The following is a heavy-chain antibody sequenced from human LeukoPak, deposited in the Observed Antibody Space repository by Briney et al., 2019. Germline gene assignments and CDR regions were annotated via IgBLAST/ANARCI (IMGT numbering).Heavy chain of an antibody. CDR3: ARDPSNTSGRYAYFDY. CDR1: GYTFTSYG. Sequence: ASVKVSCKASGYTFTSYGIGWVRQAPGQGLEWMGWISTYNGNTNYAQKLQDRVTMTTDTSTSTAYMELRSVRSDDTAAYYCARDPSNTSGRYAYFDYWGQGTLVTVSS. D-gene: IGHD6-19*01. CDR2: ISTYNGNT. V-gene: IGHV1-18*01. J-gene: IGHJ4*02.